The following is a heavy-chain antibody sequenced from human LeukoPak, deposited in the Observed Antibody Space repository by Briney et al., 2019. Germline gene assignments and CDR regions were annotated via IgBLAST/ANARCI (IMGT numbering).Heavy chain of an antibody. J-gene: IGHJ3*02. CDR2: INWNSGSI. V-gene: IGHV3-9*03. D-gene: IGHD6-13*01. CDR1: GFSFDDYA. CDR3: AIAASSSWSSGAFDI. Sequence: TGGSLRLSCAASGFSFDDYAMHWVRQTPGKGLEWVSGINWNSGSIGYADSVKGRFTISRDNAKNSLYLQMNSLRAEDMALYYCAIAASSSWSSGAFDIWGQGTMVTVSS.